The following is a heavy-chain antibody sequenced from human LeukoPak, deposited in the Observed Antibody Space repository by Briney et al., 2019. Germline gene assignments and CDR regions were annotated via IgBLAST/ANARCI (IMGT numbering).Heavy chain of an antibody. J-gene: IGHJ4*02. CDR2: IYSGGST. Sequence: GESLRLSCAASGFTVSSNYMSWVRQAPGKGLEWVSVIYSGGSTYYADSVKGRFTISRHNSKNTLYLQMNSLRAEDTAVYYCARGATRDGYNQYYFDYWGQGTLVTVSS. V-gene: IGHV3-53*04. CDR3: ARGATRDGYNQYYFDY. CDR1: GFTVSSNY. D-gene: IGHD5-24*01.